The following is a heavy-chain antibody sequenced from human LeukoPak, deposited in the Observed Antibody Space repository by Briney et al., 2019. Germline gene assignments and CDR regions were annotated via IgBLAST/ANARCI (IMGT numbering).Heavy chain of an antibody. Sequence: GGSLRLSCAASGFTFSTYAMSWVRQAPGKGLEWVSYIGGAGTTIYYTDSVKGRFTISRDNAKYSLYLQMNSLTDEDTAVYYCARDRTTVTTFDYWGQGTLVTVSS. V-gene: IGHV3-48*02. CDR3: ARDRTTVTTFDY. D-gene: IGHD4-17*01. CDR1: GFTFSTYA. CDR2: IGGAGTTI. J-gene: IGHJ4*02.